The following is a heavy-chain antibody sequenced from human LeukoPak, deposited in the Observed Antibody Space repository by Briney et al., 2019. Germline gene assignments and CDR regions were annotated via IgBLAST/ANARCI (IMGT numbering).Heavy chain of an antibody. CDR3: AKSVPYYYDSSGYHLDY. J-gene: IGHJ4*02. D-gene: IGHD3-22*01. Sequence: GGSLRLSCAASGFTFSSYGMHWVRQAPGEGLEWEAVISYDGSNKYYADSVEGRFTISRDNSKNTLYLQMNSLRAEDTAVYYCAKSVPYYYDSSGYHLDYWGQGTLVTVSS. V-gene: IGHV3-30*18. CDR1: GFTFSSYG. CDR2: ISYDGSNK.